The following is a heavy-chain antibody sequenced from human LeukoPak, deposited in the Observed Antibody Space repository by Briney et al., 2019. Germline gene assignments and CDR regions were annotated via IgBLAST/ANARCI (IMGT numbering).Heavy chain of an antibody. CDR3: ARSPQWLGDAFDI. J-gene: IGHJ3*02. Sequence: PSETLSLTCIVSGGSISTYYWSWIRQPPGKGLEWIGYIYYSGSTNYNPSLKSRVTISVDTSKNQFSLKLSSVTAADTAVYYCARSPQWLGDAFDIWGQGTMVTVSS. CDR2: IYYSGST. V-gene: IGHV4-59*01. D-gene: IGHD6-19*01. CDR1: GGSISTYY.